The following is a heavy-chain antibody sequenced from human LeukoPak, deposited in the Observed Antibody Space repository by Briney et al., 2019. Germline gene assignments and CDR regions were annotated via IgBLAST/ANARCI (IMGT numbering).Heavy chain of an antibody. CDR3: ARDFIHRSGEADY. Sequence: GGSLRLTCAASGFTFSDYYMAWIRQAPGKGLEWISYISRSTSDTKYADSVKGRFTISRDNVKKSLYLQMNSLRAEDTAVYYCARDFIHRSGEADYWGQGTLVTVSS. CDR1: GFTFSDYY. V-gene: IGHV3-11*05. CDR2: ISRSTSDT. D-gene: IGHD3-3*01. J-gene: IGHJ4*02.